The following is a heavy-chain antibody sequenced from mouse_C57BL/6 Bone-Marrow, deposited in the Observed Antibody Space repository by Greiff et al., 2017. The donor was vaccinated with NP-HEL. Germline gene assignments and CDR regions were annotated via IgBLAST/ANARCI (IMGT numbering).Heavy chain of an antibody. CDR3: ARSWYFDV. J-gene: IGHJ1*03. CDR1: GYSIPRDY. Sequence: EVQVVASGPGLAKPSQTLSLTCSVTGYSIPRDYWHLIRKFPGHKLEYMGYISYRRSTYYNPSLKSRISITRDTSKNQYYLQLNSVTTEDTATYYCARSWYFDVWGTGTTVTVSS. V-gene: IGHV3-8*01. CDR2: ISYRRST.